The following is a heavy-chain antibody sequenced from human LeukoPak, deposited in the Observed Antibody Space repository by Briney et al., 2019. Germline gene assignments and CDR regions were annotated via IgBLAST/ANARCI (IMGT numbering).Heavy chain of an antibody. CDR1: GFTVNNNY. J-gene: IGHJ4*02. V-gene: IGHV3-66*02. CDR2: VYSGGST. Sequence: PGGSLRLSCAASGFTVNNNYISRVRQAPGKGLGWVSVVYSGGSTYSADSVKGRFTISRDNSKNTLYLQMNSLRAEDSAVYYCARDRYSYGFALDCWGQGTLVTVSS. CDR3: ARDRYSYGFALDC. D-gene: IGHD5-18*01.